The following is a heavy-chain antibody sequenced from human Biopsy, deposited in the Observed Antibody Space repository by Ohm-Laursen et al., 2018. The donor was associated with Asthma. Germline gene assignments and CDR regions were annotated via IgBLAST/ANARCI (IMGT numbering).Heavy chain of an antibody. CDR1: GFTFGSYG. J-gene: IGHJ4*02. CDR2: IWFGGSNK. Sequence: SLRLSCAASGFTFGSYGLHWVRQAPGKGLEGVADIWFGGSNKHYADSVKGRFTISRDNSKNTLYLQMNSLRAEDTALYYCGRERSYMVDYWGQGTLVTVSS. V-gene: IGHV3-33*01. D-gene: IGHD3-10*01. CDR3: GRERSYMVDY.